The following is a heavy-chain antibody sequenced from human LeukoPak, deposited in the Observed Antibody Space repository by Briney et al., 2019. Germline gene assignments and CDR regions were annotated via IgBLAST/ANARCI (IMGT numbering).Heavy chain of an antibody. CDR1: GGSIRSSSYY. J-gene: IGHJ6*03. CDR3: TRGSIAYYYMDV. V-gene: IGHV4-39*07. Sequence: SETLSLTCTVSGGSIRSSSYYWGWIRQPPEKGLEWIGSIYYSGSTYYNPSLKSRVTISVDTSKNQFSLKLSSVTAADTAVYYCTRGSIAYYYMDVWGKGTTVTISS. D-gene: IGHD3-22*01. CDR2: IYYSGST.